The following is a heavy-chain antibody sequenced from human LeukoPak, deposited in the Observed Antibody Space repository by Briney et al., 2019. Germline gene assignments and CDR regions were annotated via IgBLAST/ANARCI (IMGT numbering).Heavy chain of an antibody. CDR1: GFTVSSNY. CDR2: IYSGGST. D-gene: IGHD3-22*01. V-gene: IGHV3-66*01. Sequence: GGSLRLSCAASGFTVSSNYMSWVRQAPGKGLEWVSVIYSGGSTYYADSVKGRFTISRDNSKNTLYLQMNSLRAEDTAVYYCARVGYYDSSGYLYWGQGTLGTVSS. J-gene: IGHJ4*02. CDR3: ARVGYYDSSGYLY.